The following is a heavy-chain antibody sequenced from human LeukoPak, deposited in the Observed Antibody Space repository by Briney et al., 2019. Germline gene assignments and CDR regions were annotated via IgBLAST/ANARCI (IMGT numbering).Heavy chain of an antibody. CDR1: GFTFSSYW. Sequence: GGSLRLSCAASGFTFSSYWMIWVRQAPGKGLEWVANIRQDGSEKYYVASVRGRFTISRDNSKNTLYLQMNSLRVEDTAVYYCARVGGHWGQGTLVTVSS. CDR2: IRQDGSEK. D-gene: IGHD3-10*01. J-gene: IGHJ4*02. CDR3: ARVGGH. V-gene: IGHV3-7*03.